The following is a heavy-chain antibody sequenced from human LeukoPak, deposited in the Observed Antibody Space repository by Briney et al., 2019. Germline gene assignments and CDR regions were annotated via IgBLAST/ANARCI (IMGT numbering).Heavy chain of an antibody. CDR3: ARDLHSPVLGWYFDY. Sequence: PSETLSLTCTVSGGSISSYCWSWIRQPAGKGLEWIGRIYTGGSTNYNPSLKSRVTMSVDTSKNQFSLKLSSVTAADTAVYYCARDLHSPVLGWYFDYWGQGTLVTVSS. CDR2: IYTGGST. D-gene: IGHD3-10*01. J-gene: IGHJ4*02. V-gene: IGHV4-4*07. CDR1: GGSISSYC.